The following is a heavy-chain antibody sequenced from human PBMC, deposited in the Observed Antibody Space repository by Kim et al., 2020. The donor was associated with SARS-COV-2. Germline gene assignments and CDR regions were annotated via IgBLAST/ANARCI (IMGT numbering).Heavy chain of an antibody. D-gene: IGHD6-13*01. CDR3: ARRKGQQLVHDAFDI. CDR2: IYPGDSDT. Sequence: GESLKISCKGSGYSFTSYWIGWVRQMPGKGLEWMGIIYPGDSDTRYSPSFQGQVTISADKSISTAYLQWSSLKASDTAMYYCARRKGQQLVHDAFDIWGQGTMVTVSS. J-gene: IGHJ3*02. V-gene: IGHV5-51*01. CDR1: GYSFTSYW.